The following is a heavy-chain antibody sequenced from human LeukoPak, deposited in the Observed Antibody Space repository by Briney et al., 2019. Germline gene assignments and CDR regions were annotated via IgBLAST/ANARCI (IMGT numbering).Heavy chain of an antibody. CDR2: IHYSGST. CDR1: GGSISSRSYY. CDR3: ARGVVAVAGSGY. Sequence: SETLSLTCTASGGSISSRSYYWGWIRQPPGKGLEWIGSIHYSGSTYYNPSLKSRLTISVDTSKNQFSLKLSSVTAADTAVYYCARGVVAVAGSGYWGQGTLVTVSS. D-gene: IGHD6-19*01. V-gene: IGHV4-39*01. J-gene: IGHJ4*02.